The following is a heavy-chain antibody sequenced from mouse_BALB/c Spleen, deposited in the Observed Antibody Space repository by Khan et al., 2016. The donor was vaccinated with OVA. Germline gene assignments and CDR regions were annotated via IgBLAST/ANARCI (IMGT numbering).Heavy chain of an antibody. CDR3: ARGNYYGSTSWFGY. J-gene: IGHJ3*01. CDR2: ILPGSNIT. V-gene: IGHV1-9*01. Sequence: VELVVSGAELMKPGASVKISCKASGYTFSSYWIEWVKQRPGHGLEWIGEILPGSNITNYNERFKDKATFTADTSSNTAYMQLSSLTSEDSAIYYCARGNYYGSTSWFGYWGQGTLVTGSA. D-gene: IGHD1-1*01. CDR1: GYTFSSYW.